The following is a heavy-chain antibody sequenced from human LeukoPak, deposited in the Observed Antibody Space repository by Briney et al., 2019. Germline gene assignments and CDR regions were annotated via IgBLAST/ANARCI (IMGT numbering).Heavy chain of an antibody. J-gene: IGHJ4*02. CDR3: ASQKSGCYDY. CDR2: INHSGST. CDR1: GGSFSGYY. Sequence: SETLLLTCAVYGGSFSGYYWSWIRQPPGKGLEWIGEINHSGSTNYNPSLKSRVTISVDTSKNQFSLKLSSVTAADTAVYYCASQKSGCYDYWGQGLLV. D-gene: IGHD1-26*01. V-gene: IGHV4-34*01.